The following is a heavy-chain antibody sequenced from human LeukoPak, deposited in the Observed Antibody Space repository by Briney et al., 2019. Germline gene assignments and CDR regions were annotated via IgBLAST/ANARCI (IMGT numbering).Heavy chain of an antibody. CDR3: ARGLYYYDSNGRTPYDY. Sequence: ASVKVSCKASGYTFTSYYMHWVRQAPGQGLEWMGIINPSGGSTGYAQKFQGRVSMTRNTSISTAYMELSSLRSEDTAVYYCARGLYYYDSNGRTPYDYWGQGTLVTVSS. J-gene: IGHJ4*02. CDR1: GYTFTSYY. CDR2: INPSGGST. V-gene: IGHV1-46*01. D-gene: IGHD3-22*01.